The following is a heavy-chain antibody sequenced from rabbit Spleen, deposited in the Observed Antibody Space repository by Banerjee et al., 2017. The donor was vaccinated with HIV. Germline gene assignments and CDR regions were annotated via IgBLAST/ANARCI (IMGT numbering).Heavy chain of an antibody. D-gene: IGHD1-1*01. CDR2: IDASGSI. J-gene: IGHJ4*02. Sequence: KESGGRLVTPGGSLTLTCTVSGFSLSNFAVGWVRQAPGKGLEWIGIIDASGSIYYASWAKGRFTISKTSTTVDLKMTSPTTEDTATYFCARTHTDSSSYSVWGPGTLVTVS. CDR3: ARTHTDSSSYSV. CDR1: GFSLSNFA. V-gene: IGHV1S69*01.